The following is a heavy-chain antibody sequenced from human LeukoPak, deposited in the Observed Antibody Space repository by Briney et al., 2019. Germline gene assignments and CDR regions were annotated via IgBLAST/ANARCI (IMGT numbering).Heavy chain of an antibody. CDR2: IDPSDSYT. CDR1: GSSFTDSW. J-gene: IGHJ4*02. D-gene: IGHD5-18*01. V-gene: IGHV5-10-1*01. Sequence: GESLKISCKASGSSFTDSWITWVRQMPGKGLEWMGGIDPSDSYTNYNPSFQGHVTISADKSISTAYLQWSSLKASDTAMYYCASGYSYGPFDFWGQGTLVTVSS. CDR3: ASGYSYGPFDF.